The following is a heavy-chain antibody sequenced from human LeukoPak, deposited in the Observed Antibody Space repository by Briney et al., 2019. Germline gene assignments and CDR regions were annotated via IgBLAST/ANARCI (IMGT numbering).Heavy chain of an antibody. D-gene: IGHD3-22*01. CDR1: GGSISSYY. CDR3: ASSYYDSSGHEGFDY. J-gene: IGHJ4*02. Sequence: SETLSLTCTVSGGSISSYYWSWIRQPPGKGLEWIGYIYYSGSTNYNPSLKSRVTISVDTSKNQFSLKLSSVTAADTAVYYCASSYYDSSGHEGFDYWGQGTLVTVSS. CDR2: IYYSGST. V-gene: IGHV4-59*01.